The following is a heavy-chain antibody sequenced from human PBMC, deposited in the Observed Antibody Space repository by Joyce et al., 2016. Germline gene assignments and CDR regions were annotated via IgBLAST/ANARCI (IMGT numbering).Heavy chain of an antibody. D-gene: IGHD3-10*01. CDR2: IRQDGGEK. V-gene: IGHV3-7*03. CDR3: VRDGQRGWHFDH. Sequence: EVQLVESGGGLVQPGGSLRLSCVASGFSVSNYWMSWVRQAPGKGLEWVVNIRQDGGEKYYLDSVAGRLTISRDNAKNSIYLQMDSLRADDTAVYYCVRDGQRGWHFDHWGQGTLVTVSS. J-gene: IGHJ4*02. CDR1: GFSVSNYW.